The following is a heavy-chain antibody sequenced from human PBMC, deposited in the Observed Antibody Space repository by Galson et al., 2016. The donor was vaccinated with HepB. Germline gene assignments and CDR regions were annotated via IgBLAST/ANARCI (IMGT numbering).Heavy chain of an antibody. CDR1: GYSFSSYG. J-gene: IGHJ6*03. D-gene: IGHD3-16*01. CDR3: ARVRHKYYFYYMDV. CDR2: ISGYSGTT. Sequence: SVKVSCKASGYSFSSYGITWVRQAPGQGLEWMGSISGYSGTTDHAQELQGRVSMTRDTSTSTAYMELRSLTSDDTAVYYCARVRHKYYFYYMDVWGRGTTVTVSS. V-gene: IGHV1-18*04.